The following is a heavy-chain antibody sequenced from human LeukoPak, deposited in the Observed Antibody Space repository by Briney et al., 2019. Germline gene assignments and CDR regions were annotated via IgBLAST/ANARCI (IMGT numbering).Heavy chain of an antibody. CDR3: AKSGRATDY. J-gene: IGHJ4*02. CDR1: GFTLSNYV. Sequence: GGSLRLSRVASGFTLSNYVMNWVRQAPGKGLQWVASISIGTGSTYYADFVKGRFTISRDTSRNTLYLQMNSLEIEDTAVYYCAKSGRATDYWGQGTLVTVSS. D-gene: IGHD3-10*01. V-gene: IGHV3-23*01. CDR2: ISIGTGST.